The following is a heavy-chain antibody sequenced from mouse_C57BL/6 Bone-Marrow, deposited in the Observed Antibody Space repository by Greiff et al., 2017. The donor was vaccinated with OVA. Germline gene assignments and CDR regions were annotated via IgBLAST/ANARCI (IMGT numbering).Heavy chain of an antibody. CDR1: GYTFTSYW. CDR2: IYPGSGST. V-gene: IGHV1-55*01. D-gene: IGHD2-3*01. Sequence: QVQLKQPGAELVKPGASVKMSCKASGYTFTSYWITWVKQRPGQGLEWIGDIYPGSGSTNYNEKFKSKATLTVDTSSSTAYMQLSSLTSEDSAVYYCARDGYYPLYFDYWGQGTTLTVSS. J-gene: IGHJ2*01. CDR3: ARDGYYPLYFDY.